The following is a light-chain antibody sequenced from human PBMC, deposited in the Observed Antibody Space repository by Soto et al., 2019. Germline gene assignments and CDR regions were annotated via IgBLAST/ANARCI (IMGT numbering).Light chain of an antibody. CDR2: GAS. J-gene: IGKJ2*01. V-gene: IGKV3-20*01. Sequence: EIVLTQSPGILSLSPGERATLSCRASQSVSNDFLAWYQQKPGQAPRLLVFGASTRATDVPDRFSGSGSGADFTLTISRLEPEDFGVYYCQQFVNSPYMYAFGQGTKLEI. CDR1: QSVSNDF. CDR3: QQFVNSPYMYA.